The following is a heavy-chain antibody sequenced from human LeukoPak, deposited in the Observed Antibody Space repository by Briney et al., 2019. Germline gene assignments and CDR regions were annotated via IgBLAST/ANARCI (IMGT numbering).Heavy chain of an antibody. Sequence: SSETLSLTCTVSSYSIRNGYYWGWGRQSPGEGLAWIGSIYYTGITYYNPSLKSRVTISIDTSKNQFSLKLTSVTATDTAVYYCARESALGVERVGGYFDYWGQGALVTVFS. CDR1: SYSIRNGYY. CDR2: IYYTGIT. CDR3: ARESALGVERVGGYFDY. D-gene: IGHD1-26*01. V-gene: IGHV4-38-2*02. J-gene: IGHJ4*02.